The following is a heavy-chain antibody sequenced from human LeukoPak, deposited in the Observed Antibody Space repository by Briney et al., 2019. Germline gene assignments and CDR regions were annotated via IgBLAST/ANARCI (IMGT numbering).Heavy chain of an antibody. J-gene: IGHJ3*02. D-gene: IGHD3-22*01. CDR1: GFTFSSYW. CDR3: ARGDYDSDENVLDI. V-gene: IGHV3-74*03. CDR2: ISRDGSST. Sequence: GGPLRLSCAASGFTFSSYWMHWVRQTPGKGLVWVSRISRDGSSTKSADSVKGRFTISRDNAKNTLNLQMNSLRAEDTAVYYCARGDYDSDENVLDIWGQGTMVTVSS.